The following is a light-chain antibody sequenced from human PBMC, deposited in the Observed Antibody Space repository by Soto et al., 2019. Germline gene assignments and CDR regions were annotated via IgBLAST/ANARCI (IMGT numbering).Light chain of an antibody. CDR1: SSDVGGYNH. CDR3: NSHTSSNTRV. Sequence: QSVLTQPASVSGSPGQSITISCTGTSSDVGGYNHVSWYQHHPGKAPKLMIYEVSNRPSGVSNRFSGSKSGNTASLTISGLQADEEADYYCNSHTSSNTRVFGTGTKFTVL. V-gene: IGLV2-14*01. J-gene: IGLJ1*01. CDR2: EVS.